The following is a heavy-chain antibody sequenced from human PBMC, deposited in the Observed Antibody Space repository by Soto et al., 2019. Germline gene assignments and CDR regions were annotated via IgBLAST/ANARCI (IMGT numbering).Heavy chain of an antibody. CDR1: WYRFSINIAV. V-gene: IGHV6-1*01. CDR2: TYYRSKWYY. J-gene: IGHJ6*03. D-gene: IGHD1-26*01. CDR3: ARGEKHTGRIFES. Sequence: SQALSLTCAITWYRFSINIAVLSLFRHSPSRGLEWLGRTYYRSKWYYEYSVSLRGRITTNPDTSKNQYSLQLNSVTPEDTAVYFCARGEKHTGRIFESWGK.